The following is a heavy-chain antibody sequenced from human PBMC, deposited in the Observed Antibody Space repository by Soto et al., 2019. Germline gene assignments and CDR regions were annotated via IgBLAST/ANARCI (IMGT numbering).Heavy chain of an antibody. CDR3: ARGSPYYYDSSGYSPFDY. Sequence: ASVKVSCKASGYTFPSYGINWVRQAPGQGLEWMGWISAYNGNTNYAQKLQGRVTMTTDTSTSTAYMELRSLRSDDTAVYYCARGSPYYYDSSGYSPFDYWGQGTLVTVSS. J-gene: IGHJ4*02. V-gene: IGHV1-18*01. D-gene: IGHD3-22*01. CDR1: GYTFPSYG. CDR2: ISAYNGNT.